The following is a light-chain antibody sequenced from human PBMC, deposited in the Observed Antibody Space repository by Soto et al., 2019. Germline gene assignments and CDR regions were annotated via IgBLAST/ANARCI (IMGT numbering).Light chain of an antibody. CDR3: CSYAGSTTHYV. CDR2: EVN. Sequence: QSVLTQPAAVSGSTGQSSTIFCTGTSSDVGYYNLVSWYQQHPGKAPKLIIYEVNKRPSGFSNRFSGSKSGNTASLTISGLQAEDEADYYCCSYAGSTTHYVFGTGTKVTVL. J-gene: IGLJ1*01. V-gene: IGLV2-23*02. CDR1: SSDVGYYNL.